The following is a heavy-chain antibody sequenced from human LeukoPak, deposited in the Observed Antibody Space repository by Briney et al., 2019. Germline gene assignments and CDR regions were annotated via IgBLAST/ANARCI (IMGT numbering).Heavy chain of an antibody. CDR1: GYTFISYN. D-gene: IGHD2-8*01. V-gene: IGHV1-8*03. CDR2: VNPRSGDA. CDR3: ARGVPLGYCTYGVCYPPYYFDY. Sequence: ASVKVSCKASGYTFISYNINWLRQATGQGLEWMGWVNPRSGDAGYLQKFQGRLTITRDSSIDTAYMDLGGLSSEDTAVYYCARGVPLGYCTYGVCYPPYYFDYWGQGTLVTASS. J-gene: IGHJ4*02.